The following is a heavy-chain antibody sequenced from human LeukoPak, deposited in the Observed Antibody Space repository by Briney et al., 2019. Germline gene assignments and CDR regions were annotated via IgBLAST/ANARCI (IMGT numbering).Heavy chain of an antibody. J-gene: IGHJ6*03. CDR3: AKGYGPYYYNYMDV. D-gene: IGHD4-17*01. V-gene: IGHV3-21*01. CDR1: EFTFSDYN. Sequence: GALRLSCAASEFTFSDYNMHWVRQAPGKGLEWVSYISSSSSYRYYADSVKGRFTISRDNAKNSLYLQMDSLRPEDTAVYYCAKGYGPYYYNYMDVWGKGTTVTVSS. CDR2: ISSSSSYR.